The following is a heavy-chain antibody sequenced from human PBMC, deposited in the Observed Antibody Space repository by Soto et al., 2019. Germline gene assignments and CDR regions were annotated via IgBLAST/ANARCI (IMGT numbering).Heavy chain of an antibody. D-gene: IGHD6-13*01. Sequence: EVQLLESGGGLVQPGGSLRLSCAASGFTFSSYAMSWVRQAPGKGLEWVSAISGSGGSTYYADSVKGRFTISRDNSKNTLYLQMNSLRAEDTAVYYCAKDGLQLGRYYYYGMDVWGQGTTVTVSS. CDR3: AKDGLQLGRYYYYGMDV. CDR1: GFTFSSYA. CDR2: ISGSGGST. V-gene: IGHV3-23*01. J-gene: IGHJ6*02.